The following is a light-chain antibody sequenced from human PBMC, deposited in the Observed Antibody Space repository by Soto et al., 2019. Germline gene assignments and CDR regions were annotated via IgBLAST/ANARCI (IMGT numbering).Light chain of an antibody. Sequence: IVISHSRPTVPVSPGEGATLSSSASQGIGDTLAWYQQKPGQTPRLLIYDTSIRATGVPARFSGSGSGTDFTLTISRLEPEDFAVYYCQQYGSSPMYTFGQGTKVDIK. V-gene: IGKV3-20*01. CDR1: QGIGDT. J-gene: IGKJ2*01. CDR2: DTS. CDR3: QQYGSSPMYT.